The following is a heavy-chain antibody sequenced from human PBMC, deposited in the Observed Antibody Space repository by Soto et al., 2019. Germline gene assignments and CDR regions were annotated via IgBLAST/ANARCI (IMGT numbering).Heavy chain of an antibody. CDR3: ARHQGEGWFDP. CDR1: GASIGSSGYF. Sequence: SETLSLTCTVSGASIGSSGYFWAWIRQAPGKGLEWFGTISYSGSKYYNPSLRNRITISADSSKTQFPLTLSSVTAADTAVYFCARHQGEGWFDPWGQGTLVTVSS. J-gene: IGHJ5*02. V-gene: IGHV4-39*01. D-gene: IGHD3-16*01. CDR2: ISYSGSK.